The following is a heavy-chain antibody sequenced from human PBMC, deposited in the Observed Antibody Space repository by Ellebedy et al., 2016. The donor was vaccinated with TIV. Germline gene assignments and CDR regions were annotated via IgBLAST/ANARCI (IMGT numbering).Heavy chain of an antibody. CDR3: ARDRVYISSFSGEIGYLDL. J-gene: IGHJ2*01. V-gene: IGHV3-30*01. CDR1: GFSFSSYA. D-gene: IGHD6-13*01. CDR2: LSFDGTNK. Sequence: PGGSLRLSCEASGFSFSSYAMHWVRQAPGKGLEWVAVLSFDGTNKYYPDSVKGRFTISRDNSGISLSLQMNNLRPEDTALYYCARDRVYISSFSGEIGYLDLWGRGTLVTVSS.